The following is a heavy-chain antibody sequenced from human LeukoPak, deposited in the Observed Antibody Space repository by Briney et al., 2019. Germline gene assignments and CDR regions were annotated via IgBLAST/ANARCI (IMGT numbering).Heavy chain of an antibody. J-gene: IGHJ6*02. D-gene: IGHD1-26*01. CDR1: GFTFSSYG. V-gene: IGHV3-30*18. CDR2: ISYDGSNK. CDR3: AKDGTPYYYGMDV. Sequence: GGSLRLSCVASGFTFSSYGMHWVRQAPGKGLEWVAVISYDGSNKYYADSVKGRFTISRDNSKNTLYLQMNSLRAEDTAVYYCAKDGTPYYYGMDVWGQGTTVTVSS.